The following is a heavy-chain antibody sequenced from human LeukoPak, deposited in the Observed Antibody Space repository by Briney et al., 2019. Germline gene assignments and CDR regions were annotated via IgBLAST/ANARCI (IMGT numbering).Heavy chain of an antibody. CDR1: GYTFTDYY. J-gene: IGHJ6*02. Sequence: ASVKVSCRASGYTFTDYYMQWVRQAPGQGLEWMGWLNPNTLVTSYAQHFQGRVSMTWDTSISTGYMDLNSLTSDDTAVYYCARKDGGRDGMDVWGQGTTVTVSS. CDR2: LNPNTLVT. D-gene: IGHD4-23*01. CDR3: ARKDGGRDGMDV. V-gene: IGHV1-2*02.